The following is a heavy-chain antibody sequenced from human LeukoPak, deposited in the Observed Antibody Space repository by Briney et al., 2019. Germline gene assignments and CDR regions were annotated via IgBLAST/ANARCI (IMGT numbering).Heavy chain of an antibody. Sequence: ASVKVSCKASGGTFSSYAISWVRQAPGQGLEWMGRIIPILGIANYAQKFQGRVTITADKSTSTAYMELSSLRSEDTAVYYCARLPNPRYYYDSSGYYNNYWGQGTLVTVSS. V-gene: IGHV1-69*04. D-gene: IGHD3-22*01. J-gene: IGHJ4*02. CDR2: IIPILGIA. CDR3: ARLPNPRYYYDSSGYYNNY. CDR1: GGTFSSYA.